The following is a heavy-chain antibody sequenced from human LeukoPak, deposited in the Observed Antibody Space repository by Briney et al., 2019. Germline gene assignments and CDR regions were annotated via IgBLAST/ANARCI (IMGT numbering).Heavy chain of an antibody. V-gene: IGHV1-2*02. D-gene: IGHD3-10*01. CDR1: GYTFIGYY. Sequence: APVKVSCKASGYTFIGYYIHWVRQAPGQGLEWMGWINPNSGGTNYAQKFQGRVSMTRDTSISTAYMELSRLRSDDTAVYYCAGAYGSGNYYSLGEHWGQGTLVTVSS. J-gene: IGHJ4*02. CDR3: AGAYGSGNYYSLGEH. CDR2: INPNSGGT.